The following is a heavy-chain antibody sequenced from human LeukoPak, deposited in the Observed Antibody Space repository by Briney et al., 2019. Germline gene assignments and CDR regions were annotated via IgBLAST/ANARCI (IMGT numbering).Heavy chain of an antibody. J-gene: IGHJ4*02. V-gene: IGHV3-23*01. CDR2: ISDGGSIT. Sequence: GGTLRLSCAASGFTFSDFGMSWVRQAPGKGLEWVSTISDGGSITYYADSVKGRFTISRDNSKNTLFLQMNSLRVEDTALYYCAKSRGSGSNMARGVNFDYWGQGTLVTVSS. CDR1: GFTFSDFG. CDR3: AKSRGSGSNMARGVNFDY. D-gene: IGHD3-10*01.